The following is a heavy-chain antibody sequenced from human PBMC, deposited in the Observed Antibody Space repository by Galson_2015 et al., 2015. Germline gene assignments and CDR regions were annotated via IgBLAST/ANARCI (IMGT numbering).Heavy chain of an antibody. D-gene: IGHD6-6*01. CDR2: IYPGDSDT. CDR3: ARHRYSSSSIAGNYYYGMDV. V-gene: IGHV5-51*01. Sequence: QSGAEVKKPGESLKISCKGSGYSFTSYWIGWERQMPGKGLEWMGIIYPGDSDTRYSPSFQGQVTISADKSISTAYLQWSSLKASDTAMYYRARHRYSSSSIAGNYYYGMDVWGQGTTVTVSS. J-gene: IGHJ6*02. CDR1: GYSFTSYW.